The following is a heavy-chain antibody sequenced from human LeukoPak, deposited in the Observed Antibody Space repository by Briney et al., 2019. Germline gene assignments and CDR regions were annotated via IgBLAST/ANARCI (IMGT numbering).Heavy chain of an antibody. CDR3: ARQDYDFWSGWDCYYMGV. V-gene: IGHV1-2*02. Sequence: ASVKVTIKVSGYTFTGYYMRWVRQAPGQGLEWMGWINPNSGGTNYAQKFQGRVTMTRDTSISTAYMELSRLRSDDTAVYYCARQDYDFWSGWDCYYMGVWGTGTTVTVSS. D-gene: IGHD3-3*01. CDR2: INPNSGGT. CDR1: GYTFTGYY. J-gene: IGHJ6*03.